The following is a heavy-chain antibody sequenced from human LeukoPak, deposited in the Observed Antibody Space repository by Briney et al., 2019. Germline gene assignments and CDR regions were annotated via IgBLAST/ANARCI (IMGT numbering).Heavy chain of an antibody. CDR2: IKQHGGEK. J-gene: IGHJ3*01. V-gene: IGHV3-7*01. CDR3: ARSCLYQKWADVDAFDF. Sequence: SGGSLSLPCALSGFTLSSYWMTWVRQAPGRGLEWVANIKQHGGEKYYVDSVKGRFTISGDNAKNSLYLQMNSLRPEDTAVYYCARSCLYQKWADVDAFDFGRQRTMVRVSS. D-gene: IGHD3-16*01. CDR1: GFTLSSYW.